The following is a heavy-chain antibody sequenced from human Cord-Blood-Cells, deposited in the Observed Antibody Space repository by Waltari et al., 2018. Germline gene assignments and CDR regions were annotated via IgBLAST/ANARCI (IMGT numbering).Heavy chain of an antibody. D-gene: IGHD6-13*01. Sequence: QVQLQQWGAGLFKPSETLSLTCAVYGGSFSGYYWSWIRQPPGKGLEWSGEINHSGSTNYNPSLKSRVTISVDTSKNQFYLKLSSVTAAETAVYYCARGWGIAAAGTGDYWGQGTLVTVSS. J-gene: IGHJ4*02. CDR3: ARGWGIAAAGTGDY. CDR1: GGSFSGYY. V-gene: IGHV4-34*01. CDR2: INHSGST.